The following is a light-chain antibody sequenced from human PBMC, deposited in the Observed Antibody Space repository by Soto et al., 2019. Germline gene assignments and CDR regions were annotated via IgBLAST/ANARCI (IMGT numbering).Light chain of an antibody. CDR1: QGISSY. J-gene: IGKJ4*01. CDR3: QHFHSYPLT. V-gene: IGKV1-9*01. CDR2: AAS. Sequence: DIQLTQSPSFLSASVGDRVTITCRASQGISSYLAWYQQKPGKAPELLIYAASTLQSGVPSRFSGSGSGTEFTLTISSLQPGDFATYYGQHFHSYPLTFGGGTKVEIK.